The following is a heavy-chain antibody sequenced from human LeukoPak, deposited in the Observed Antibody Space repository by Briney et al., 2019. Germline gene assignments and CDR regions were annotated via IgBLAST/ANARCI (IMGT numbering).Heavy chain of an antibody. CDR1: GGTFSSYA. D-gene: IGHD2-21*01. V-gene: IGHV1-69*04. CDR2: IIPILGIA. CDR3: ARGVEVDYGMDV. Sequence: ASVKVSCKASGGTFSSYAISWVRRAPGQGLEWMGRIIPILGIANYAQKFQGRVTITADKSTSTAYMELSSLRSEDTAVYYCARGVEVDYGMDVWGQGTTVTVSS. J-gene: IGHJ6*02.